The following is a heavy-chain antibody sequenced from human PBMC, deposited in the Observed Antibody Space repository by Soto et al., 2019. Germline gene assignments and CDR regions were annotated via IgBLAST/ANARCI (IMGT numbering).Heavy chain of an antibody. V-gene: IGHV3-23*01. CDR1: EFTFSSYA. CDR3: AKGKVAYDKSGLQYSYHCPMNV. CDR2: ISGGGGTT. J-gene: IGHJ6*02. Sequence: PGGSLRLSCAASEFTFSSYAMNWVRQAPGKGLEWVSVISGGGGTTYYADSVKGRFRISRDNSKNTLYLQMNSLRVEDTAVYYCAKGKVAYDKSGLQYSYHCPMNVWGQGTTVTVPS. D-gene: IGHD3-22*01.